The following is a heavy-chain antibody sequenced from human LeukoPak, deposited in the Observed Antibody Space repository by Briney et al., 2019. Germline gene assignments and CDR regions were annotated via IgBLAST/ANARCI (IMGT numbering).Heavy chain of an antibody. D-gene: IGHD3-3*01. J-gene: IGHJ4*02. CDR1: GFTFSSYE. Sequence: GGSLRLSCAASGFTFSSYEMNWVRQAPGKGLAWVSYISSSGSTIYYADSVKGRFTISRDNAKNSLYLQMNSLRAEDTAVYYCAFWSGYYTDDYWGQGTLVTVSS. CDR3: AFWSGYYTDDY. V-gene: IGHV3-48*03. CDR2: ISSSGSTI.